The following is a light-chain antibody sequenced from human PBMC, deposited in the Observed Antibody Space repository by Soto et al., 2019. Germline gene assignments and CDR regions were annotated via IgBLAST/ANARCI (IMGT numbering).Light chain of an antibody. CDR2: DAS. J-gene: IGKJ5*01. CDR1: QSVSSY. CDR3: QQRSNWPIT. V-gene: IGKV3-11*01. Sequence: EIVLTQSPATLSLSPGERATLSCRASQSVSSYLAWYQQKPGQAPRLLIYDASNRATGIPARFSGSGSWTDFTLTISSLEPEGFAVYYCQQRSNWPITFGQGTRLEIK.